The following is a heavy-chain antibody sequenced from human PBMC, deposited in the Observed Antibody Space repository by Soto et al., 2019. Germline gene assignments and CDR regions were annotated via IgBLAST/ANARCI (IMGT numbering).Heavy chain of an antibody. CDR3: TSSYSTSYSPDY. D-gene: IGHD6-6*01. CDR2: VYHSGST. J-gene: IGHJ4*02. CDR1: GGSMRNYY. V-gene: IGHV4-59*01. Sequence: KASETLSLTCSVSGGSMRNYYWNWIRQPPGRGLEWIGYVYHSGSTNYNPSLKSRVSMSVDVSRNHFSLTLHSVTAADTAVYFCTSSYSTSYSPDYWGQGTLVTVSS.